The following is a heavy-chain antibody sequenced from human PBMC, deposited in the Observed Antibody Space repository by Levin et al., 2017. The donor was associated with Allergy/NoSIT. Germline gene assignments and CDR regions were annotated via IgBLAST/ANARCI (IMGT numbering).Heavy chain of an antibody. CDR2: ISWNSGSI. CDR1: GFTFDDYA. CDR3: AKDTGSSQTFDY. J-gene: IGHJ4*02. V-gene: IGHV3-9*01. D-gene: IGHD6-13*01. Sequence: PGGSLRLSCAASGFTFDDYAMHWVRQAPGKGLEWVSGISWNSGSIGYADSVKGRFTISRDNAKNSLYLQMNSLRAEDTALYYCAKDTGSSQTFDYWGQGTLVTVSS.